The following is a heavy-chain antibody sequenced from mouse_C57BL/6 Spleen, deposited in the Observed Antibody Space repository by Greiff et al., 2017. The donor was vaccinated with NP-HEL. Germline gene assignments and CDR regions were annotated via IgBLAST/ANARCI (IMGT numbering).Heavy chain of an antibody. Sequence: VQLQQSGAELVRPGASVKLSCTASGFNIKDYYMHWVKQRPEQGLEWIGRIDPEDGDTEYDPKFQGKATMTADTSSSTAYMQLSSLTSEDSAVYYCARRGYDGYFWYFDVWGTGTTVTVSS. CDR3: ARRGYDGYFWYFDV. J-gene: IGHJ1*03. CDR2: IDPEDGDT. D-gene: IGHD2-3*01. V-gene: IGHV14-1*01. CDR1: GFNIKDYY.